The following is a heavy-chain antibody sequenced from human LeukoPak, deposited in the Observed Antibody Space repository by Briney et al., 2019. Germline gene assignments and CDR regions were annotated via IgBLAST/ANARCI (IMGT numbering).Heavy chain of an antibody. D-gene: IGHD1-26*01. V-gene: IGHV5-51*01. CDR2: IYPGDSET. Sequence: GESLKISRKGSGYSFSNYWIGWVRQMPGKGLEWMGIIYPGDSETRYSPSFEGQVTISADKSISTAYLQWSSLKASDTAMYYCARLDFSGSYYFDYWGQGTLVTVSS. CDR3: ARLDFSGSYYFDY. CDR1: GYSFSNYW. J-gene: IGHJ4*02.